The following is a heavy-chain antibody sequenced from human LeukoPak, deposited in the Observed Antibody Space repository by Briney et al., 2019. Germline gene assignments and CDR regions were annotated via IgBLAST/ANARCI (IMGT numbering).Heavy chain of an antibody. CDR3: ARNLIPEQLVMNF. D-gene: IGHD6-13*01. V-gene: IGHV4-59*01. CDR2: TYYTGST. Sequence: KPSETLSLTCTVSGGSISNYYWNWIRQPPGKGLEWIGYTYYTGSTNYNPSLKSRVTMSVDTSKNQFSLNLKSVTPEDTAVYYCARNLIPEQLVMNFWGQGTLVTVSS. CDR1: GGSISNYY. J-gene: IGHJ4*02.